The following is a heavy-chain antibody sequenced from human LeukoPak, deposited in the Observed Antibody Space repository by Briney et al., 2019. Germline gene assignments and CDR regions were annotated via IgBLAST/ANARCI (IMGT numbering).Heavy chain of an antibody. Sequence: GASVKVSCKASGYTFTSCAMHWVRQAPGQRLEWMGWIDAGNGNTKYSQKFQGRVTITRDTSASTAYMELSSLRSEDTAVYYCARARDTAMADYWGQGTLVTVSS. D-gene: IGHD5-18*01. CDR2: IDAGNGNT. J-gene: IGHJ4*02. CDR1: GYTFTSCA. CDR3: ARARDTAMADY. V-gene: IGHV1-3*01.